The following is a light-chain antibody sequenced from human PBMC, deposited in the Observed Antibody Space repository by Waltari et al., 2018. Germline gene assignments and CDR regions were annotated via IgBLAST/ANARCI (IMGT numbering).Light chain of an antibody. J-gene: IGLJ3*02. Sequence: QLVLTQSPSASASLGASVKLTCTLSSGHSSNVIAWLQQQPEKGPRYLMTVNSDGSHSKGDKIPGRFSGSSSGTEHYLTISSLQSEDEADYYCQTGGHGTWVFGGGTKLTVL. CDR2: VNSDGSH. CDR1: SGHSSNV. V-gene: IGLV4-69*01. CDR3: QTGGHGTWV.